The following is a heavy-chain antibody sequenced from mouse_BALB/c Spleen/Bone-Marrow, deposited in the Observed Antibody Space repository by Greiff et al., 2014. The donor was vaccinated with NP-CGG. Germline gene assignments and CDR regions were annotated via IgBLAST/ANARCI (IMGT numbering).Heavy chain of an antibody. CDR3: ARNYYDSSFYFDY. J-gene: IGHJ2*01. V-gene: IGHV2-6-7*01. D-gene: IGHD1-1*01. CDR2: IWGDGRT. Sequence: QVQLKESGPGLVAPSQSLSITCTVSGFSLTDYGVNWVRQPPGKGLEWLGMIWGDGRTDYNSALKSRPSISKDNSKSQVFLKMNSLQTDDTARYYCARNYYDSSFYFDYWGQGTTLTVSS. CDR1: GFSLTDYG.